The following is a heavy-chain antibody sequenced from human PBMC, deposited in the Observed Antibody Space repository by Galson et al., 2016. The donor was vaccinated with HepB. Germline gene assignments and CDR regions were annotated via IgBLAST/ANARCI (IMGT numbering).Heavy chain of an antibody. V-gene: IGHV4-4*02. D-gene: IGHD6-19*01. J-gene: IGHJ4*02. CDR3: ARHVAVPGTRGFDS. Sequence: SETLSLTCTVSGDSMTSNWWSWVRQPPGQALDWIGEAYHSGSTHYNPSLNNRVTLSIDTSNNQLSLELNFVTAADTAIYHCARHVAVPGTRGFDSWGQGTLVTVSS. CDR2: AYHSGST. CDR1: GDSMTSNW.